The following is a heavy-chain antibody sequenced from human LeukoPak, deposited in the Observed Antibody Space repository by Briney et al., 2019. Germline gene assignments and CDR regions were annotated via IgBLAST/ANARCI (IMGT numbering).Heavy chain of an antibody. J-gene: IGHJ4*02. CDR2: ISGSGGST. V-gene: IGHV3-23*01. Sequence: GGSLRLSCAASGSTFSSYGMSWVRQAPGKGLEWVSAISGSGGSTYYADSVKGRFTISRDNSKNTLYLQMNSLRAEDTAVYYCAKDSYGDYNFDYWGQGTLVTVSS. CDR1: GSTFSSYG. D-gene: IGHD4-17*01. CDR3: AKDSYGDYNFDY.